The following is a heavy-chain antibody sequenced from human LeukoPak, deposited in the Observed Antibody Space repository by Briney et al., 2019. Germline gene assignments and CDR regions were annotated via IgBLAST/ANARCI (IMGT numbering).Heavy chain of an antibody. Sequence: SETLSLTCTVSGASISSTSHYWGWIRQPPGKGLEWVGSIYDSGSTYYNPSLRSRVAISVDTSKNQFSLKLSSVIAADTAVYYCATYTHYYDGTSFDYWGQGTLVTVSS. CDR2: IYDSGST. D-gene: IGHD3-22*01. CDR3: ATYTHYYDGTSFDY. J-gene: IGHJ4*02. CDR1: GASISSTSHY. V-gene: IGHV4-39*07.